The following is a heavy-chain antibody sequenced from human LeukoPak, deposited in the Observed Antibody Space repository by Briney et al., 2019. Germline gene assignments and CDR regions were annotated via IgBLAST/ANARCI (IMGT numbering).Heavy chain of an antibody. CDR1: GGSISTSNYF. D-gene: IGHD3-16*01. J-gene: IGHJ4*02. CDR3: ARDRDLEGGSDY. CDR2: IFYSGST. Sequence: SETLSLTCTVSGGSISTSNYFWGWIRQPPGKGLEWIGNIFYSGSTYYSPSLRSRVTISLDTSRNQFSLKLRSVTAADTAVYYCARDRDLEGGSDYWGQGTLVTVSS. V-gene: IGHV4-39*07.